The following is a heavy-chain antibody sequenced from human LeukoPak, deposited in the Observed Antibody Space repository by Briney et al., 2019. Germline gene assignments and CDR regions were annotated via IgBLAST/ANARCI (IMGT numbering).Heavy chain of an antibody. Sequence: GGSLRLSCAASGFTFSSYGMHWVRQAPGKGLEWVAVIPYDGSNKYYADSVMGRFTISRDNSKNTLYLQMNSLRAEDTAVYYCAKPARTDAFDIWGQGTMITVSS. D-gene: IGHD1-14*01. CDR3: AKPARTDAFDI. CDR1: GFTFSSYG. CDR2: IPYDGSNK. J-gene: IGHJ3*02. V-gene: IGHV3-30*18.